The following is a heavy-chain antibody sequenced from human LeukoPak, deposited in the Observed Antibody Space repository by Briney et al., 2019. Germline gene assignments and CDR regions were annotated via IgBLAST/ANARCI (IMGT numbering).Heavy chain of an antibody. CDR3: ARGATLNYDFWSGYYNDHYYHYYYMDV. V-gene: IGHV1-2*02. CDR2: INPNSGGT. Sequence: ASVKVSCKSSGYTFTGYYMHWVRQAPGQGLEWMGWINPNSGGTNYAQKFQGRVTMTRDTSISTAYMELSRLRSDDTAVYYCARGATLNYDFWSGYYNDHYYHYYYMDVWGKGTTVTVSS. D-gene: IGHD3-3*01. J-gene: IGHJ6*03. CDR1: GYTFTGYY.